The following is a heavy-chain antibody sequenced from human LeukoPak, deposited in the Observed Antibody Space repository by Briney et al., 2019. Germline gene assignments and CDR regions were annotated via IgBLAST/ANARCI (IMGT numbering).Heavy chain of an antibody. Sequence: PSETLSLTCTVSGGSISTYYWSWVRQPPGKGLEWVGYIHHSETTIYNPSLKSRVTISVDTSKNQFSLKLTSVTAADTAVYYCARSRWTFPPHRLDFDYWGQGTLVTVSS. CDR3: ARSRWTFPPHRLDFDY. D-gene: IGHD3/OR15-3a*01. CDR2: IHHSETT. J-gene: IGHJ4*02. CDR1: GGSISTYY. V-gene: IGHV4-59*01.